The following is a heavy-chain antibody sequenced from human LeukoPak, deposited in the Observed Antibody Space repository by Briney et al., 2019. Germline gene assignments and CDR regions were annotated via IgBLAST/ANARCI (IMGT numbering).Heavy chain of an antibody. V-gene: IGHV3-48*03. Sequence: GGSLRLSCAASGFTFSSYEMNWVRQAPGKGLEWVSYISSSGSTIYYADSVKGRFTISRDNAKNSLYLQMNSLRAQDTAVYYCARVRRDHFDYWGQGTLVTVSS. CDR3: ARVRRDHFDY. CDR2: ISSSGSTI. J-gene: IGHJ4*02. CDR1: GFTFSSYE.